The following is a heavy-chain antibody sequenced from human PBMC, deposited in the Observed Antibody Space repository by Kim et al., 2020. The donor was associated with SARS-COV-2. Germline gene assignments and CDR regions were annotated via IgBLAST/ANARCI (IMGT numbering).Heavy chain of an antibody. CDR1: RFTFDDYA. J-gene: IGHJ6*02. D-gene: IGHD6-6*01. V-gene: IGHV3-9*01. Sequence: GGSLRLSCAASRFTFDDYAMHWVRQAPGKGLEWVSGISWNSGTIGYADSVKGRFTISRDNAKNSLYLQMNSLRAEDTALYYCAKDMLGLYYYYGMHVWGQGTTVTVSS. CDR2: ISWNSGTI. CDR3: AKDMLGLYYYYGMHV.